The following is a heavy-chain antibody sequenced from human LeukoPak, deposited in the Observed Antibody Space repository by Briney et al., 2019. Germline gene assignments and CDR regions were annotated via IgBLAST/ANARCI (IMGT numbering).Heavy chain of an antibody. D-gene: IGHD6-13*01. V-gene: IGHV1-2*02. CDR3: ARDNSSSSPQVWFDP. CDR1: GYTFTGYY. CDR2: TNPNSGGT. Sequence: ASVKVSCKASGYTFTGYYMHWVRQAPGQGLEWMGWTNPNSGGTNYAQKFQGRVTMTRDTSISTAYMELSRLRSDDTAVYYCARDNSSSSPQVWFDPWGQGTLVTVSS. J-gene: IGHJ5*02.